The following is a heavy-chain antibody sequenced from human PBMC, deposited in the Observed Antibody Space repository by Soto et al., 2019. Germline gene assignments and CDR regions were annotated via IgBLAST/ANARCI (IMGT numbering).Heavy chain of an antibody. D-gene: IGHD6-6*01. CDR1: GFSLSTSGMC. CDR2: IDWDDDK. J-gene: IGHJ6*02. CDR3: ARIEYSSSSHYYYGMDV. V-gene: IGHV2-70*01. Sequence: GPTLVNPTQTLTLTCTFSGFSLSTSGMCVSWIRQPPGKALEWLALIDWDDDKYYSTSLKTRLTISKDTSKNQVVLTMTNMDPVDTATYYCARIEYSSSSHYYYGMDVWGQGTTVTVSS.